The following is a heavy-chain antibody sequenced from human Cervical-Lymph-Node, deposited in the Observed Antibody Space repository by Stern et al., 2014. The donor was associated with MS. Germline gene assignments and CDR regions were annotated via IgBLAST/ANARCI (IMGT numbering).Heavy chain of an antibody. V-gene: IGHV4-61*02. CDR3: AREGDFDILTGYYKNWFDP. J-gene: IGHJ5*02. D-gene: IGHD3-9*01. Sequence: QVQLQESGPGLVKPSQTLSLTCTVSGGSISSGSYYWSWIRQPAGKGLEWIGRIYTTGSTNYNPSLKSRVTIAVDTSKNQVSLKLSSGTAADTAVYYCAREGDFDILTGYYKNWFDPWGQGTLVTVSS. CDR1: GGSISSGSYY. CDR2: IYTTGST.